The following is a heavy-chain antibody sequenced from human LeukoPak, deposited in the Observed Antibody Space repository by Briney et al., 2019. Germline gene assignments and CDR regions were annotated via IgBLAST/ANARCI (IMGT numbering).Heavy chain of an antibody. CDR3: AKDPGEGMDV. CDR1: GFTFDDYT. Sequence: GGSLRLSCAASGFTFDDYTMHWVRHAPGKGLEWVSLISWDDGSTYYADSVKGRFTISRDNSKNSLYLQMNSLRTEDTALYYCAKDPGEGMDVWGQGTTVTVSS. D-gene: IGHD3-10*01. V-gene: IGHV3-43*01. CDR2: ISWDDGST. J-gene: IGHJ6*02.